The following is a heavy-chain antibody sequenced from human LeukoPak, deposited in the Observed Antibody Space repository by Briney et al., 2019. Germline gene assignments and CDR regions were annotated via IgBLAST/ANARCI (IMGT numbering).Heavy chain of an antibody. Sequence: GGSLRLSCAASGFXFSSYWIQWVRQAPGKGLVWVSRIDGDGSSTNYADSVKGRFTISRDNAKNTLYLQMNSLRAEDTAVYYCARGYSGYFYYWGQGNLVTVSS. CDR3: ARGYSGYFYY. D-gene: IGHD5-12*01. CDR2: IDGDGSST. J-gene: IGHJ4*02. V-gene: IGHV3-74*01. CDR1: GFXFSSYW.